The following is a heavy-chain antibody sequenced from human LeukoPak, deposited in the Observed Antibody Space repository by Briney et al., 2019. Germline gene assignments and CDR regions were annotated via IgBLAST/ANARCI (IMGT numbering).Heavy chain of an antibody. D-gene: IGHD4-17*01. J-gene: IGHJ5*02. CDR2: ISSSGSTI. CDR3: ARRGVTTVTTGFSWFDP. CDR1: GFTFSSYE. Sequence: GGSLRLSCAASGFTFSSYEMNWVRQAPGKGLEWVSYISSSGSTIYYADSVKGRFTISRDNAKNSLYLQMNSLRAEDTAVYYCARRGVTTVTTGFSWFDPWGQGTLVTVSS. V-gene: IGHV3-48*03.